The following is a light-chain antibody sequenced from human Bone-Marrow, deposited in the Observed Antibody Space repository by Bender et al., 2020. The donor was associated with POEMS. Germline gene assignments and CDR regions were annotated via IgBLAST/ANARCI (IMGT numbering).Light chain of an antibody. J-gene: IGLJ3*02. V-gene: IGLV3-25*02. Sequence: SYELTQPPSVSVSPGQTARITCSTDVLSNKYSYWYQQKAGQAPVMVIYKDSERPSGVPDRFSGSKSGTSASLAITGLQAEDEGDYYCQSYDNSLGGWVFGGGTKLTVL. CDR3: QSYDNSLGGWV. CDR1: VLSNKY. CDR2: KDS.